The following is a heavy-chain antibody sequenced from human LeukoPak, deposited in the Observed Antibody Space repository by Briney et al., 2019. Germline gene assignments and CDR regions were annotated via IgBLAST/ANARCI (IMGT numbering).Heavy chain of an antibody. V-gene: IGHV5-51*03. D-gene: IGHD3-10*01. CDR2: IYPGDSDT. Sequence: KPGESLKISCKGSGYSFTSYWIGWVRQMPGKGLEWMGIIYPGDSDTRYSPSFQGQVTISADKSISTAYLKWSSLKASDTAMYYCARLGGLPHPQRNYYYYYYMDVWGKGTTVTVSS. J-gene: IGHJ6*03. CDR1: GYSFTSYW. CDR3: ARLGGLPHPQRNYYYYYYMDV.